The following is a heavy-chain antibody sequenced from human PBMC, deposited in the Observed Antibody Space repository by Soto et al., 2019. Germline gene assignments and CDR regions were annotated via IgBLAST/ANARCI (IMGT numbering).Heavy chain of an antibody. D-gene: IGHD7-27*01. CDR1: GFSFSISP. V-gene: IGHV3-30-3*01. CDR3: ARDPKTSGGQHWAFNYFDY. J-gene: IGHJ4*02. CDR2: ISYDGTNK. Sequence: XGSLRLSCSAAGFSFSISPMHWVRQAPGRGPDWVALISYDGTNKFYADSVKGRFTISRDNSKSTLYLQVDSLRPEDAAVYYCARDPKTSGGQHWAFNYFDYWGQGTLVTVSS.